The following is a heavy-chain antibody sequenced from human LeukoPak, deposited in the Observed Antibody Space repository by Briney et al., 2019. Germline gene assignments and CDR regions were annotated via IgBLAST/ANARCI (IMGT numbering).Heavy chain of an antibody. CDR2: ISAYNGNT. CDR3: ARDIGGSYWGEYFDY. Sequence: ASVKVSCKASGHTFTSYGISWVRQAPGQGLEWMGWISAYNGNTNYAQKLQGRVTMTTGTSTSTAYMELRSLRSDDTAVYYCARDIGGSYWGEYFDYWGQGTLVTVSS. CDR1: GHTFTSYG. D-gene: IGHD1-26*01. J-gene: IGHJ4*02. V-gene: IGHV1-18*01.